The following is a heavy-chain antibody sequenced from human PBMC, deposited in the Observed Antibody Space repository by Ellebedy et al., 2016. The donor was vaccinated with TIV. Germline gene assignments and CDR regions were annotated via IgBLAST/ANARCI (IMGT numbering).Heavy chain of an antibody. CDR3: ARLPRGGDIVVVPAAHYGMDV. Sequence: GGSLRLXCKGSGYSFTSYWIGWVRQMPGKGLEWMGIIYPGDSDTRYSPSFQGQVTISADKSISTAYLQWSSLKASDTAMYYCARLPRGGDIVVVPAAHYGMDVWGQGTTVTVSS. CDR1: GYSFTSYW. J-gene: IGHJ6*02. V-gene: IGHV5-51*01. CDR2: IYPGDSDT. D-gene: IGHD2-2*01.